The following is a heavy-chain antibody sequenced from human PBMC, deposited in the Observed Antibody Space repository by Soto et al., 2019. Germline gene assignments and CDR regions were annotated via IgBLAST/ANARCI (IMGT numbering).Heavy chain of an antibody. D-gene: IGHD3-10*01. Sequence: QITLKESGPASLKPTQTLTLTCSFSGFSLSTEGVGVNWIRQPPGKALEWLALIYWDDDKRYSPSLKSRLTNTKDTSKNQVVLTLTNINPVDTGTYFCARSVRGVTMDVWGQGTAVTVSS. CDR3: ARSVRGVTMDV. CDR1: GFSLSTEGVG. CDR2: IYWDDDK. V-gene: IGHV2-5*02. J-gene: IGHJ6*02.